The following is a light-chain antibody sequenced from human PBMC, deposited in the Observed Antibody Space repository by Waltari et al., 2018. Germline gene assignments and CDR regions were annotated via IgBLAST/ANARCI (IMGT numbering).Light chain of an antibody. CDR1: SGSVSTNHY. CDR3: VLYMGSVV. V-gene: IGLV8-61*01. Sequence: QTVVTQEPSFSVSPGGTVTLTCGLTSGSVSTNHYASWYRQTPGQAPRTLIHNTDTRSSVVPARFSGSILGNKAALTITGAQADDESDYYCVLYMGSVVFGGGTKLTVL. CDR2: NTD. J-gene: IGLJ3*02.